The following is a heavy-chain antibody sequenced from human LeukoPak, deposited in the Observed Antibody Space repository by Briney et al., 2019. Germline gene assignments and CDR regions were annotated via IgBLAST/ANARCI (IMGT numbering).Heavy chain of an antibody. V-gene: IGHV3-9*01. CDR3: ATSREAAWAFDR. J-gene: IGHJ5*02. D-gene: IGHD1-26*01. CDR2: ISWNSGSI. Sequence: PGRSLRLSCAASGFTFAAYAMHWVRQAPGQGLEWVSGISWNSGSIGYADSVKGRFTISRDNAKSSLYLQMNSLRAEDSALYYCATSREAAWAFDRWGQGALVTVSS. CDR1: GFTFAAYA.